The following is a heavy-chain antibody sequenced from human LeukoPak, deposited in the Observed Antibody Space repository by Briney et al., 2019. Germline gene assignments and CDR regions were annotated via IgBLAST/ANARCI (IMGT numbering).Heavy chain of an antibody. CDR2: IYPHDSDI. D-gene: IGHD3-16*02. Sequence: GESLKISCQGSGYSFTNYWIAWVRQMPGKGLEWMGIIYPHDSDIRYNPPFQGQVTISADKSISTAYLQWSSLKASDTAMYYCARMIGLGEVSPYFDYWGQGTLVTVSS. CDR3: ARMIGLGEVSPYFDY. J-gene: IGHJ4*02. CDR1: GYSFTNYW. V-gene: IGHV5-51*01.